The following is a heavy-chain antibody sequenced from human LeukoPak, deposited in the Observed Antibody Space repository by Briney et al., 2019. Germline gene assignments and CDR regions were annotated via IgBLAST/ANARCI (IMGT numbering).Heavy chain of an antibody. CDR2: ISSSSSYI. V-gene: IGHV3-21*01. CDR3: ARTPYYDTSGIDY. CDR1: GFTFSSYS. Sequence: GGSLRLSCAASGFTFSSYSMNWVRQAPGKGLEWVSSISSSSSYIYYADSVMGRFTISRDNAKNSLYLQINSLGPEDTAVYYCARTPYYDTSGIDYWGQGTLVTVSS. D-gene: IGHD3-22*01. J-gene: IGHJ4*02.